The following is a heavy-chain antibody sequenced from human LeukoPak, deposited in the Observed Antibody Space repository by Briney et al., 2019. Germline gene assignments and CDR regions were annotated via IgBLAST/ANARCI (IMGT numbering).Heavy chain of an antibody. J-gene: IGHJ4*02. CDR2: INQDGSEE. CDR1: GFTFSNYW. V-gene: IGHV3-7*01. Sequence: GGSLTLSCAASGFTFSNYWMTWVRQAPGKGLEWVAHINQDGSEEHYMDSVKARFNISRDNAKNSLSLQMNRLRAEDTAVYYCVRDGGVSGYDLLDYWGQGTLVTVSS. D-gene: IGHD5-12*01. CDR3: VRDGGVSGYDLLDY.